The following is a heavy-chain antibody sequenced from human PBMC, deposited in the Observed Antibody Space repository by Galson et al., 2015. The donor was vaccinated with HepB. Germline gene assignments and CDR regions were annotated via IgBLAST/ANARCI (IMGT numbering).Heavy chain of an antibody. CDR1: GYTFTGYY. J-gene: IGHJ6*02. V-gene: IGHV1-2*02. Sequence: SVKVSCKASGYTFTGYYMHWVRQAPGQGLEWMGWINPNSGGTNYAQKFQGRVTMTRDTSISTAYMELSRLRSDDTAVYYCARGRGGSTSIHSRYYYYGMDVWGQGTTVTVSS. CDR2: INPNSGGT. CDR3: ARGRGGSTSIHSRYYYYGMDV. D-gene: IGHD2-2*01.